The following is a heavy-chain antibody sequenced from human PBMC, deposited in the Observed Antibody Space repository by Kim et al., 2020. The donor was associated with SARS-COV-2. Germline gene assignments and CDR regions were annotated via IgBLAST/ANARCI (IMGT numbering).Heavy chain of an antibody. J-gene: IGHJ6*04. D-gene: IGHD1-20*01. CDR3: ARASLDNWNVVYYGMDV. CDR2: IYYDGSNK. CDR1: GFIFSSYG. Sequence: GGSLRLSCAASGFIFSSYGMHWVRQAPGKGLEWVALIYYDGSNKYYVDSLKGRFTISRDNSKNTLYLQMNSLRADDTAVYYCARASLDNWNVVYYGMDVWGEGTTVTVSS. V-gene: IGHV3-33*01.